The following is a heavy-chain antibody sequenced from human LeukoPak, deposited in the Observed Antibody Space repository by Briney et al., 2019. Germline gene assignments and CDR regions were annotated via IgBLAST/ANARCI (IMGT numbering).Heavy chain of an antibody. D-gene: IGHD5-18*01. Sequence: GGSLRLSCAASGFTFSTYWMHWVRQAPGKGLVWVSRLDTDGGSTTYADSVKGRFTISRDNSKNTLYLQMNSLRAEDTAVYYCARVLDTAGMSYWGQGTLVTVSS. V-gene: IGHV3-74*01. CDR3: ARVLDTAGMSY. CDR1: GFTFSTYW. J-gene: IGHJ4*02. CDR2: LDTDGGST.